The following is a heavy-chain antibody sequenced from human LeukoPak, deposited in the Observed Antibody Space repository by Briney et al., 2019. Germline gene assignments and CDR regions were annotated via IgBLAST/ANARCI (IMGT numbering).Heavy chain of an antibody. Sequence: SETLSLTCAVYGGSFSSYYWSCIRQPPGKGLEWIGEINHSGSTNYNPSLKSRVTISVDTSKNQFSLKLNSVTAADTAVYYCARHWPPSIVSDYWGQGTLVTVSS. CDR1: GGSFSSYY. J-gene: IGHJ4*02. CDR3: ARHWPPSIVSDY. V-gene: IGHV4-34*01. D-gene: IGHD2-15*01. CDR2: INHSGST.